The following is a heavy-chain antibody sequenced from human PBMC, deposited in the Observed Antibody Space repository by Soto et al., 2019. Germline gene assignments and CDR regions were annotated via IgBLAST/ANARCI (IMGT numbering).Heavy chain of an antibody. V-gene: IGHV4-39*01. Sequence: QLQLQQSGPGLVKPSETLSLTCTVSGGSISSTSYYWGWIRQPPGKGLEWIGSIYNSGSAYYNPSLKRRVTISVDTSKQQFSLKLSSVTAADTAVYYCARHGAGDGYNYYYYGMDVWGQGTTVTVSS. D-gene: IGHD5-12*01. CDR1: GGSISSTSYY. CDR3: ARHGAGDGYNYYYYGMDV. CDR2: IYNSGSA. J-gene: IGHJ6*02.